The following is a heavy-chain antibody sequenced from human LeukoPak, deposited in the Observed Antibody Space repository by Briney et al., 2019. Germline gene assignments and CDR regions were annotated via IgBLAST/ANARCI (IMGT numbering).Heavy chain of an antibody. V-gene: IGHV4-4*07. J-gene: IGHJ4*02. CDR2: IYTSGST. CDR3: ARGSPGDSYGTFDY. D-gene: IGHD5-18*01. Sequence: SETLSRTCTVSGGSISSYYWSWIRQPAGKGLEWIGRIYTSGSTNYNPSLKSRVTMSVDTSKNQFSLKLSSVTAADTAVYYCARGSPGDSYGTFDYWGQGTLVTVSS. CDR1: GGSISSYY.